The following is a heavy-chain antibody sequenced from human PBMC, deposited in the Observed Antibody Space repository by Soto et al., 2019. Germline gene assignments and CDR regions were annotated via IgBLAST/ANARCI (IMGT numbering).Heavy chain of an antibody. V-gene: IGHV4-34*01. CDR1: GGSLSDYF. J-gene: IGHJ6*03. D-gene: IGHD2-21*01. CDR2: INHLGSI. CDR3: ARGGISHWAYFYYMDV. Sequence: SETLSLTCVVSGGSLSDYFWSWIRQPPGMALEWVGEINHLGSINYNPSLESRVTMSVDTSKNQFSLTLNSVTAADTATYYCARGGISHWAYFYYMDVWDRGTTVTVSS.